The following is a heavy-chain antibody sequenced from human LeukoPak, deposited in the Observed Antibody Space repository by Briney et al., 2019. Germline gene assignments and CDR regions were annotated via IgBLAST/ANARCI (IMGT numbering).Heavy chain of an antibody. CDR3: ARGPHHVLRYFDWLNH. D-gene: IGHD3-9*01. Sequence: GSLRLSCEGSAFIFSGHWMNWVRQTPGKGLEWIGEINHSGSTNYNPSLESRVTISVDTSKNQFSLKLSSVTAADTAVYYCARGPHHVLRYFDWLNHWGQGTLVTVSS. CDR1: AFIFSGHW. V-gene: IGHV4-34*01. CDR2: INHSGST. J-gene: IGHJ5*02.